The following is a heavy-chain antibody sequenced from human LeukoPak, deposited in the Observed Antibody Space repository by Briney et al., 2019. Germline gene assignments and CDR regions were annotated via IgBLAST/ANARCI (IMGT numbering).Heavy chain of an antibody. CDR2: IHTSGST. CDR3: ARGATMEWYYYGMDV. D-gene: IGHD3-3*01. CDR1: GGSISSGSYY. V-gene: IGHV4-61*02. Sequence: SETLSLTCTVSGGSISSGSYYWSWIRQPAGKGLEWIGRIHTSGSTNYNPSLKSRVTISVDTSKNQFSLKLSSVTAADTAVYYCARGATMEWYYYGMDVWGQGTTVTVSS. J-gene: IGHJ6*02.